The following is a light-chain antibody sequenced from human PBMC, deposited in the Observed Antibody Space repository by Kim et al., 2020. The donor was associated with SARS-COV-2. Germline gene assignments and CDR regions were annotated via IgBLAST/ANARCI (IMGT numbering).Light chain of an antibody. V-gene: IGLV2-14*04. CDR2: DVS. Sequence: GQSITISCTRISSDVGGYNYVSWYQQHRGKAPKLMIYDVSKRPSGVSKRFSGSKSGNTASLTISGLQAEDEADYYCSSYTSSSTLVFGGGTQLTVL. J-gene: IGLJ3*02. CDR3: SSYTSSSTLV. CDR1: SSDVGGYNY.